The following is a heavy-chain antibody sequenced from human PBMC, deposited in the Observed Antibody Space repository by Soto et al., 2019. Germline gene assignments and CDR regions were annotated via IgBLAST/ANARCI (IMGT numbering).Heavy chain of an antibody. D-gene: IGHD3-9*01. V-gene: IGHV1-69*01. Sequence: QVQLVQSGAEVKKPGSSVKVSCKASGGTFSSYAISWVRQAPGQGLEWMGGIIPIFGTANYAQKFQGRVTITADESTSTAYMELSSLRSEDTAVYYCARAIQDYDILTGYPKALGFDIWGQGTMVTVSS. J-gene: IGHJ3*02. CDR3: ARAIQDYDILTGYPKALGFDI. CDR2: IIPIFGTA. CDR1: GGTFSSYA.